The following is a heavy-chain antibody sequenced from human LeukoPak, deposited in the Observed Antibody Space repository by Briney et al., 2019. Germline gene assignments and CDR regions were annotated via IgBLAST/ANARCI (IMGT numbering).Heavy chain of an antibody. Sequence: GGSLRLSCAASGFTFSDYYMSWIRQAPGKGLEWVSYISSRGSTIYYADSVKGRFTISRDNAKNSLSLQMSSLRAEDTAVYYCARDPFSSSSFDYWGQGTLVTVSS. CDR3: ARDPFSSSSFDY. V-gene: IGHV3-11*04. D-gene: IGHD6-13*01. J-gene: IGHJ4*02. CDR1: GFTFSDYY. CDR2: ISSRGSTI.